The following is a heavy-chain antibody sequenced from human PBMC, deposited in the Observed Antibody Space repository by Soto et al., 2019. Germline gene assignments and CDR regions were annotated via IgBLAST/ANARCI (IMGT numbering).Heavy chain of an antibody. Sequence: QVQLVQSGTEVKKPGASVKVSCKASGYIMTTCGVSWVRQAPGQGLEWVGWISAYNDHTNYAQKFQGRVTMTTDTSTSTAYMELRSLRSDDTAVYYCARGTYFDYWGQGTLVTVSS. J-gene: IGHJ4*02. CDR1: GYIMTTCG. CDR2: ISAYNDHT. V-gene: IGHV1-18*01. D-gene: IGHD1-1*01. CDR3: ARGTYFDY.